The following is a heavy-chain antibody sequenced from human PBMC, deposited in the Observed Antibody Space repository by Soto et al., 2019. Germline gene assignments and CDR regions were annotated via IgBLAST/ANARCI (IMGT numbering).Heavy chain of an antibody. D-gene: IGHD2-21*02. CDR1: GFTFTDSF. CDR3: ARVLVFYGGFDP. V-gene: IGHV3-11*01. Sequence: GGALRHSYEASGFTFTDSFMSWIRQAPGKGLEWISYISSSGSTIYYADSVKGRFTISRDNAKNSLYLQMNSLRAEDTAVYYCARVLVFYGGFDPWGQGT. J-gene: IGHJ5*02. CDR2: ISSSGSTI.